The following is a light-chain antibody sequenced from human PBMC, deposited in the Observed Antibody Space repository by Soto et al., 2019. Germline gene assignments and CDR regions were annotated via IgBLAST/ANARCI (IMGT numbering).Light chain of an antibody. CDR3: QQRYSWLRV. CDR1: QSVSSS. Sequence: FVVTQSPDTLSLSPGETATLSCRASQSVSSSVAWYQHKPGQSPRLVVYSGYKRSPGIPARFSGSGSGTDFTLTISSLESDDFAIYYCQQRYSWLRVFGPGTKM. CDR2: SGY. V-gene: IGKV3-11*01. J-gene: IGKJ1*01.